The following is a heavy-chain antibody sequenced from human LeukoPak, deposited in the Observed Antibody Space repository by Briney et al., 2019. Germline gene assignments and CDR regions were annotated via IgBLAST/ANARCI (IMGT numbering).Heavy chain of an antibody. CDR1: GFTFSTYA. J-gene: IGHJ4*02. D-gene: IGHD6-19*01. Sequence: GGSLRLSCAASGFTFSTYAITWVRQGPGKGLEWVSAIRPDGDKTYYANSVRGRFTISRDNSKDTVYLQINGLRVEDTAVYYCAREQSGTRGWYTVDYWGQGTLVTVSS. CDR3: AREQSGTRGWYTVDY. V-gene: IGHV3-23*01. CDR2: IRPDGDKT.